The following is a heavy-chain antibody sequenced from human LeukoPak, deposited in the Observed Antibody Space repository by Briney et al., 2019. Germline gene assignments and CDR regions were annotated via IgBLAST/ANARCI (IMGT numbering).Heavy chain of an antibody. V-gene: IGHV3-64*01. Sequence: PGGSLRLSCSASQFKFDTYGMHWVRQTPGKRLEYDSGINSDGLSTYYANSVKGRFTISRDNAKNTLYLQMGSLKTEDMAVYYCARSTDGSAHFDYWGQGTLVTVFS. CDR2: INSDGLST. CDR1: QFKFDTYG. D-gene: IGHD1-1*01. J-gene: IGHJ4*02. CDR3: ARSTDGSAHFDY.